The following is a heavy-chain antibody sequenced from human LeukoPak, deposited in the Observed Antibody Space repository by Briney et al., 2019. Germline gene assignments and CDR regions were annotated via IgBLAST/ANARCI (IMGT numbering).Heavy chain of an antibody. CDR2: INFDGTNT. V-gene: IGHV3-30*02. D-gene: IGHD3-10*01. CDR1: GFTFSLFD. Sequence: PGGSLRLSCGTSGFTFSLFDIHWAPQAPGKGLEWVALINFDGTNTYYADSVKGRSIISRDNSQNPLYLQMYSLRPDDRAVYYCARRAVRGIVDYFDHWGQGTLVTVSS. J-gene: IGHJ4*02. CDR3: ARRAVRGIVDYFDH.